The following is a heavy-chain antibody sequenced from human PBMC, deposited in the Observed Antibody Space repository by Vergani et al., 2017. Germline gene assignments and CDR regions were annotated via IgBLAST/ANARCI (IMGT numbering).Heavy chain of an antibody. CDR2: IDHTGRP. D-gene: IGHD4-11*01. V-gene: IGHV4-34*01. CDR3: ARVNTETNGHLYYYYYMDF. CDR1: GGSFTSYH. J-gene: IGHJ6*03. Sequence: QVQLQQWGGGLLKPSETLSLTCVVNGGSFTSYHWTWIRQSPGEGLEWVADIDHTGRPDSNPSLKSRLTMSVDKSRNQFSLPLTSVTATDTAIYFCARVNTETNGHLYYYYYMDFWGQGTAVTVS.